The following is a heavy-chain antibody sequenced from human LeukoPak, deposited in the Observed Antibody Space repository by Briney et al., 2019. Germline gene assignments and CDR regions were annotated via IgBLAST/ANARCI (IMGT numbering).Heavy chain of an antibody. J-gene: IGHJ4*02. D-gene: IGHD6-19*01. V-gene: IGHV3-30*04. Sequence: GGSLRLSCEASGFTFSNYGIHWVRQTPGKGLEWVAAISSDGVEKHYAGSVKGRFTISRDNSKSTLYLQMNSLRAEDTAVYYCARVLPRGWYPIDYWGQGTLVTVSS. CDR1: GFTFSNYG. CDR3: ARVLPRGWYPIDY. CDR2: ISSDGVEK.